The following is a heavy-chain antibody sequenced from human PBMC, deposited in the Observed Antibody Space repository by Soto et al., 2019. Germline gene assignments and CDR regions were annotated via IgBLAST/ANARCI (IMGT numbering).Heavy chain of an antibody. D-gene: IGHD6-13*01. CDR1: GFSFSSYV. Sequence: GGSLRLSCAASGFSFSSYVMAWVRQAPGKGLEWVSAMSGSGGYTYYPDSMKGRFTISRDNSENTLYLQMSSLRAEDTALYYCAKASGSSWPYYFDSWGRGALVTVSS. CDR3: AKASGSSWPYYFDS. CDR2: MSGSGGYT. J-gene: IGHJ4*02. V-gene: IGHV3-23*01.